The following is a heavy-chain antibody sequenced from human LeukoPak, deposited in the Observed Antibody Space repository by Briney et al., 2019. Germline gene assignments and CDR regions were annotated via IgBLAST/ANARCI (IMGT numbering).Heavy chain of an antibody. D-gene: IGHD6-13*01. CDR3: AKTPIAAAPPASYYFDY. CDR2: ISYDGSSK. CDR1: GFTLSSYG. V-gene: IGHV3-30*18. J-gene: IGHJ4*02. Sequence: GGSLRLSCAVSGFTLSSYGMHWVRQAPGKGLEWVTVISYDGSSKYYADSVKGRFSISRDNSKNTLYLQMNSLRAEDTAVYYCAKTPIAAAPPASYYFDYWGQGTLVTVSS.